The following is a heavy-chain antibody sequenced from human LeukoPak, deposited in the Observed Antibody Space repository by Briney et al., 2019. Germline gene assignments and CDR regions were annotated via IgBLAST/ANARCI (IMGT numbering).Heavy chain of an antibody. CDR3: ARENYPGSQDALDI. CDR1: GVTFSNYY. Sequence: GGSLRLSCAASGVTFSNYYMNWVRQAPGKGLEGVANIKEDGSEIYYVDGVKGGFTISRDNAKNSLYLQMNSLRAEDTAVYYCARENYPGSQDALDIWGQGTMVTVSS. D-gene: IGHD1-26*01. J-gene: IGHJ3*02. CDR2: IKEDGSEI. V-gene: IGHV3-7*01.